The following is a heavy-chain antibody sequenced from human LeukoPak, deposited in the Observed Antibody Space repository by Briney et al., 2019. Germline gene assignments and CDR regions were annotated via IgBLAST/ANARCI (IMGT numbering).Heavy chain of an antibody. Sequence: GGSLRLSCAASGFTFSDYYMSWIRQAPGKGLEWVSYISSSGGTIFYADSVKGRFTISRDNAKNSLYLQMNSLGAEDTAVYYCARGYSGYDRFDCWGRGTLVTVSS. V-gene: IGHV3-11*01. CDR2: ISSSGGTI. CDR3: ARGYSGYDRFDC. D-gene: IGHD5-12*01. CDR1: GFTFSDYY. J-gene: IGHJ4*02.